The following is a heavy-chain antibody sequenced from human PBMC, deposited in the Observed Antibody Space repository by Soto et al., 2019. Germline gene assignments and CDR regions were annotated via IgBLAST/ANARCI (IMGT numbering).Heavy chain of an antibody. D-gene: IGHD2-2*01. J-gene: IGHJ4*02. CDR3: ARAPYCSGTSCYLYYFDY. Sequence: PGGSLRLSCAASGFTFSSYWMSWVRQAPGKGLEWVANVKQDGSEKYYVDSVKGRFTISRDNAKNSLYLQMNSLRAEDTAVYYCARAPYCSGTSCYLYYFDYWGQGTLVTVSS. CDR2: VKQDGSEK. CDR1: GFTFSSYW. V-gene: IGHV3-7*05.